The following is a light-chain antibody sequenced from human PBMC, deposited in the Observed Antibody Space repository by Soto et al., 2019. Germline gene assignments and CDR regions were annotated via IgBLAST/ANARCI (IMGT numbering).Light chain of an antibody. CDR2: DAS. CDR1: QGISNY. V-gene: IGKV1-33*01. Sequence: DIQMTQSPSSLSASVGDRVTITCRASQGISNYLAWFQQKPGKAPKLLIYDASNLEAGVPSRFRGSGSGTDFTFTISRLQPEDIATDDCQQYENLPTFGQGTRLEIK. CDR3: QQYENLPT. J-gene: IGKJ5*01.